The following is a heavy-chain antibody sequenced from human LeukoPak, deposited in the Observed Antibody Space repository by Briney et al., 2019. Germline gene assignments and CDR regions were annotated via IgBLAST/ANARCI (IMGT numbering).Heavy chain of an antibody. V-gene: IGHV3-9*01. CDR1: GFTFDDYA. D-gene: IGHD4-23*01. CDR3: AKESLLRWQHYGMDV. Sequence: GGSLRLSCAASGFTFDDYAMHWVRQAPGKGLEWVSGISWNSGSIGYADSVKGRFTISRDNAKNSLYLQMNSLRAEDTALYYCAKESLLRWQHYGMDVWGQGTTVTVSS. J-gene: IGHJ6*02. CDR2: ISWNSGSI.